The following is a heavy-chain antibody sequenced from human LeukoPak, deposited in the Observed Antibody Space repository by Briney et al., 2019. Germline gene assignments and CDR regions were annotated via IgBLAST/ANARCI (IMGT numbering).Heavy chain of an antibody. D-gene: IGHD1-26*01. Sequence: GGSLRLSCAASGFTFTSYSMSWIRQAPGKGLEWVSYISSSGSTIYYADSVKGRFTISRDNAKNSLYLQMNSLRAEDTAVYYCARDRKWELPLDYWGQGPLVTVSS. J-gene: IGHJ4*02. V-gene: IGHV3-48*04. CDR1: GFTFTSYS. CDR3: ARDRKWELPLDY. CDR2: ISSSGSTI.